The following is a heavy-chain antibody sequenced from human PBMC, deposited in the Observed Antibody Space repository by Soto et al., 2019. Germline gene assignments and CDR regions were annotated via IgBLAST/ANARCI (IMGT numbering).Heavy chain of an antibody. CDR1: GFTFSSYT. D-gene: IGHD2-8*01. Sequence: LRLSCAASGFTFSSYTMHWVRQAPGKGLEWISYISSSSRTIYYADSVKGRFTISRDNAQSSLYLQMTSLRDEDTAVYYCARAPNRALDYWGQGTLVTVSS. CDR3: ARAPNRALDY. V-gene: IGHV3-48*02. CDR2: ISSSSRTI. J-gene: IGHJ4*02.